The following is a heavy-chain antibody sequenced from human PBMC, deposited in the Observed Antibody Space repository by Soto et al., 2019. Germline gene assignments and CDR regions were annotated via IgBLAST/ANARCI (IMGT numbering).Heavy chain of an antibody. CDR2: ISAYNGNT. J-gene: IGHJ4*01. D-gene: IGHD3-9*01. Sequence: ASVKVSCKASGYTFTSYGISWVRQAPGQRLEWMGWISAYNGNTNYAQKLQGRVTMTTDTSTSTAYMELSSLRSYDPAVYYCARVRDWEFDYWGHGTLVTVSS. CDR1: GYTFTSYG. V-gene: IGHV1-18*01. CDR3: ARVRDWEFDY.